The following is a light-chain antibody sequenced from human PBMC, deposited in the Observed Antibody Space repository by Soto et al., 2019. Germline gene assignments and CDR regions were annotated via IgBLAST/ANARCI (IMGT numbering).Light chain of an antibody. CDR3: QHRRKWPPVFT. CDR2: DAA. CDR1: QGVSYY. Sequence: VLTQSPATLSLSPGERATLSCTASQGVSYYLAWYQHKPGQAPRLLLFDAAKRALGVPARFSGSGYSTDCKLTISRLEPEDFGVYYCQHRRKWPPVFTFGPGTTVDVK. V-gene: IGKV3-11*01. J-gene: IGKJ3*01.